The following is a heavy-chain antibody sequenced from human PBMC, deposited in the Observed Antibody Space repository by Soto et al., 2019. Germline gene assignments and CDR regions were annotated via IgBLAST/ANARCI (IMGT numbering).Heavy chain of an antibody. J-gene: IGHJ4*02. V-gene: IGHV3-20*01. CDR2: INWNGGST. CDR3: AREGNYGDYEGVDY. D-gene: IGHD4-17*01. CDR1: GFTFDDYG. Sequence: GGSLRLSCAASGFTFDDYGMSWVRQAPGKGLEWVSGINWNGGSTGYADSVKGRFTISRDNAKNSLYLQMNSLRAEDTALYHCAREGNYGDYEGVDYWGQGTLVTVSS.